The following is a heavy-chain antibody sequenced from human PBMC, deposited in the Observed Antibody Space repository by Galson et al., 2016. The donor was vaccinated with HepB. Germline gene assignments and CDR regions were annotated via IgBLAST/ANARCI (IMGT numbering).Heavy chain of an antibody. CDR1: GGSISSYY. CDR3: ARGEPVTRL. CDR2: IYHSGST. D-gene: IGHD4-17*01. Sequence: SETLSLTCTVSGGSISSYYWNWIRQPPGKGLEWIGYIYHSGSTNYNPSLKGRVAMSLDTSGNQFSLEVTSVTAADTAVYYCARGEPVTRLWGQGTLLTVSS. V-gene: IGHV4-59*01. J-gene: IGHJ4*02.